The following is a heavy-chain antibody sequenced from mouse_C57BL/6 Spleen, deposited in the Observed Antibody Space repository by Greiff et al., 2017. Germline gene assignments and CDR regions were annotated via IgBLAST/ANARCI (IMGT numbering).Heavy chain of an antibody. CDR1: GFSLTSYG. Sequence: QVQLKESGPGLVQPSQSLSITCTVSGFSLTSYGVHWVRQSPGKGLEWLGVIWSGGSTDYNAAFISRLSISKDNSKSQVFFKMNSLQADDTSIYYSARERWNYGYDYYAMDYWGQGTSVTVSS. V-gene: IGHV2-2*01. CDR2: IWSGGST. CDR3: ARERWNYGYDYYAMDY. D-gene: IGHD2-2*01. J-gene: IGHJ4*01.